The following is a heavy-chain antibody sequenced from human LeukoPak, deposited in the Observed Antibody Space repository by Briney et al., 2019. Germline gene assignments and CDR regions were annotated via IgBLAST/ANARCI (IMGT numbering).Heavy chain of an antibody. CDR3: ARDPYRDAPDYFDY. D-gene: IGHD1-14*01. Sequence: GGSLRLSCAASGFTFSSYSMNWVRQAPGKGLEWVSSISSSSSYIYYADSVKGRFTISRDSSKNTLYLQMNSLRPEDTAVYYCARDPYRDAPDYFDYWGQGTLVTVSS. J-gene: IGHJ4*02. CDR2: ISSSSSYI. V-gene: IGHV3-21*01. CDR1: GFTFSSYS.